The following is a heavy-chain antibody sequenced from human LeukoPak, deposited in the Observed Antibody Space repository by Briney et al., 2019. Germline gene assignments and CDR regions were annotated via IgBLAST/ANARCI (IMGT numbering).Heavy chain of an antibody. Sequence: SVKVSCKASGGTFSSYAISWVRQAPGQGLEWMGRIIPILGIANYAQKFQGRVTITADKSTSTAYMELSSLRSEDTAVYYCARVYCSSTSCYRGGFFDYWGQGTLVTVSS. D-gene: IGHD2-2*02. CDR3: ARVYCSSTSCYRGGFFDY. CDR1: GGTFSSYA. V-gene: IGHV1-69*04. J-gene: IGHJ4*02. CDR2: IIPILGIA.